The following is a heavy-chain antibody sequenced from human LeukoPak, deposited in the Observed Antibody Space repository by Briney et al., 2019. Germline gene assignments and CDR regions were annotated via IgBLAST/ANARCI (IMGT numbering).Heavy chain of an antibody. J-gene: IGHJ4*02. CDR2: IYYSGST. Sequence: SETLSLTCTVSGGSISSSSYYWGWIRHPPGKGLEWIGSIYYSGSTYYNPSLKSRVTISVDTSKNQFSLKLSSVTATDTAVYYCARDAVQGGYFDYWGQGTLVTVSS. D-gene: IGHD3-16*01. CDR3: ARDAVQGGYFDY. CDR1: GGSISSSSYY. V-gene: IGHV4-39*07.